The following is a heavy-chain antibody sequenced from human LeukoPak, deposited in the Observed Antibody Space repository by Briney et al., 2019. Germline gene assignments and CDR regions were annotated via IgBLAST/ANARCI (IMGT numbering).Heavy chain of an antibody. J-gene: IGHJ4*02. CDR1: GYTFTGYY. V-gene: IGHV1-2*02. CDR2: INPNSGGT. D-gene: IGHD1-26*01. CDR3: ARDRDSGSYYDFDY. Sequence: ASVKVSCKASGYTFTGYYMHWVRQAPGQGLEWMGWINPNSGGTNYAQKFQGRVTMTRDTSISTAYMELSRLRSDDTAVYYCARDRDSGSYYDFDYWGQRTLVTVSS.